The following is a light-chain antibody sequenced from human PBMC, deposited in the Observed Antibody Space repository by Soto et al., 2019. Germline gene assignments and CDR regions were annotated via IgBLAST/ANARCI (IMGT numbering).Light chain of an antibody. CDR1: SSDVGGYNY. J-gene: IGLJ2*01. CDR3: SSYTSSSTRV. Sequence: QSALTQPASVSGSPGQSITISCTGTSSDVGGYNYVSWYQQHPGKAPKLMIYEVSNRPSGVSNRFSGSMSGNTASLTISGLQADDEADYYCSSYTSSSTRVFGGGTKLTVL. CDR2: EVS. V-gene: IGLV2-14*01.